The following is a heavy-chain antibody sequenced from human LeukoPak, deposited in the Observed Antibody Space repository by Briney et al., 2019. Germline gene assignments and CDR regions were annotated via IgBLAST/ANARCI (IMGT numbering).Heavy chain of an antibody. V-gene: IGHV3-21*01. D-gene: IGHD3-22*01. CDR3: ARDLYYDSRAYYFDY. J-gene: IGHJ4*02. CDR1: GFTFSSYN. CDR2: ISSSSSYI. Sequence: GGSLRLSCAASGFTFSSYNMNWVRQAPGKVLEWVSSISSSSSYIYYADSLKGRFTISRDNAKNSLYLQMNSLRAEDTAVYYCARDLYYDSRAYYFDYWGQGILVTVSS.